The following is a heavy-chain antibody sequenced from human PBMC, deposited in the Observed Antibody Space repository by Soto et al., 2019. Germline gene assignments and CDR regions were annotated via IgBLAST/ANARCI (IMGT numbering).Heavy chain of an antibody. CDR3: ASTYCSGGSCCRVPGAFDI. CDR2: IYYSGST. V-gene: IGHV4-59*01. Sequence: PSETLSLTCTVSGGSISSYYWSWIRQPPGKGLEWIGYIYYSGSTNYNPSLKSRVTISVDTSKNQFSLKLSSVTAADTAVYPCASTYCSGGSCCRVPGAFDIWGQGTMVTVSS. D-gene: IGHD2-15*01. J-gene: IGHJ3*02. CDR1: GGSISSYY.